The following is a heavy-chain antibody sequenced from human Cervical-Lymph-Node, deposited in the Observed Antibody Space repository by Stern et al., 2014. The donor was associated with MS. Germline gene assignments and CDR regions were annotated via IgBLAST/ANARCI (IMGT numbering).Heavy chain of an antibody. V-gene: IGHV3-11*01. CDR3: AREGPLWHYFDS. CDR1: GFTFSDYY. J-gene: IGHJ4*02. Sequence: QVQLVESGGGLVKPGGSLRLSCVASGFTFSDYYMSWIRQAPGKGLEWISYISRSGASDGPTINYADSVKGRFTISRDNAKNSLYLQMNSLRPEDTAVYFCAREGPLWHYFDSWGQGALVTVSS. D-gene: IGHD3-10*01. CDR2: ISRSGASDGPTI.